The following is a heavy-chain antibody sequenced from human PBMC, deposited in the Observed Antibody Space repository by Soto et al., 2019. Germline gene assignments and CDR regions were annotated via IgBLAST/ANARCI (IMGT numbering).Heavy chain of an antibody. J-gene: IGHJ4*02. D-gene: IGHD2-8*01. V-gene: IGHV3-7*01. CDR2: IKQDGSGK. CDR1: GFTFSSYW. Sequence: PGGSLRLSCAASGFTFSSYWMSWVRQAPGKGLEWVANIKQDGSGKYYVDSVKGRFTISRDNAKNSLYLQMNSLRAEDTAVYYCARDLGYCTNGVCPAFDYWGQGTLVTVSS. CDR3: ARDLGYCTNGVCPAFDY.